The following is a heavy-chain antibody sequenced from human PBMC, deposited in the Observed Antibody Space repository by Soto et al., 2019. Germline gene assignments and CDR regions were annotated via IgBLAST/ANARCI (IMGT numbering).Heavy chain of an antibody. CDR2: ISGSGGST. D-gene: IGHD5-18*01. V-gene: IGHV3-23*01. CDR1: GFTFSSYA. Sequence: GSLRLSCAASGFTFSSYAMNWVRQAPGKGLEWVSVISGSGGSTYYADSVKGRFTISRDNSKNTLYLQMNSLKTEDTAVYYCTTDQADTAIPFYYYYGMDVWGQGTTVTVSS. J-gene: IGHJ6*02. CDR3: TTDQADTAIPFYYYYGMDV.